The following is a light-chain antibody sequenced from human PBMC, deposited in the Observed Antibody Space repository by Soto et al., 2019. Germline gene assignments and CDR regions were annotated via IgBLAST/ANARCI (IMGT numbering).Light chain of an antibody. CDR2: EVS. CDR1: SSDIGGYNY. V-gene: IGLV2-14*01. Sequence: QSALTQPASVSGSPGQSITISCTGTSSDIGGYNYVSWYQQHPGKAPKLMIYEVSNRPSGVSNRFSGSKSGHTASLTISGLQAEDEADYYCYSYTSSSTDVFGTGTKVTVL. CDR3: YSYTSSSTDV. J-gene: IGLJ1*01.